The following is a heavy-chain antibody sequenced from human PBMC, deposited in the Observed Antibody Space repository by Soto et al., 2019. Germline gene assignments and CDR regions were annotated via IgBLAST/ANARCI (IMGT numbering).Heavy chain of an antibody. Sequence: GGSLRLSCAASGFTFSSYAMHWVRQAPGKGLEWVAVISYDGSNKYYADSVKGRFTISRDNSKNTLYLQMNSLRAEDTAVYYCAREMGSEGCSSNSCYTPAGMDVWGQGTTVTVSS. D-gene: IGHD2-2*02. CDR1: GFTFSSYA. V-gene: IGHV3-30-3*01. CDR3: AREMGSEGCSSNSCYTPAGMDV. CDR2: ISYDGSNK. J-gene: IGHJ6*02.